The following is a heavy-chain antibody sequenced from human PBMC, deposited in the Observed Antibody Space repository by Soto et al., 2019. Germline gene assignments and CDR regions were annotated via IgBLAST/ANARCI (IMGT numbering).Heavy chain of an antibody. J-gene: IGHJ4*02. CDR1: GFTFSNYA. D-gene: IGHD6-6*01. V-gene: IGHV3-23*01. Sequence: GGSLRLSCAASGFTFSNYAMGWVRQAPGKALEWVSLITGGAANTYYADSVKGRFTVSGDNSKSTLFLQMNSLRAEDTAVYYCAKGRKYSSSTDFDYWGQGSQVTVSS. CDR3: AKGRKYSSSTDFDY. CDR2: ITGGAANT.